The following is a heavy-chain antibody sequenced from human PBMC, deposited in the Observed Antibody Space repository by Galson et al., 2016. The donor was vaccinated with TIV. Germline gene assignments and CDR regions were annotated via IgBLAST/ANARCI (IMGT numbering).Heavy chain of an antibody. CDR1: GGTFSSYA. D-gene: IGHD3-3*01. J-gene: IGHJ6*02. CDR2: IIPIFGTA. CDR3: ARRSDAITTCRVDYYYVMDV. Sequence: SVKVSCKASGGTFSSYAISWVRQAPGQGLEWMGGIIPIFGTANYAQKFQGRVTITADESTRSAYMELSSLSSEDTAVYYGARRSDAITTCRVDYYYVMDVWGQGTTVTVSS. V-gene: IGHV1-69*13.